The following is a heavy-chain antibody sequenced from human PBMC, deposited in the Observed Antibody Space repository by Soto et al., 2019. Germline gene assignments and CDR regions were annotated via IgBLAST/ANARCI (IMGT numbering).Heavy chain of an antibody. CDR1: GSSVSEKQ. V-gene: IGHV3-66*01. Sequence: EEQLVESGGALAHWGGFLGLSGAAPGSSVSEKQRSWVRQPPGGGLGWVSTIYSTYGRSRTGYADSVEGRFTISRDNSKNTLSLQMNTLRAEDTAVYYCARADRSAFEVWGQGAMVIVSS. J-gene: IGHJ3*01. CDR2: IYSTYGRSRT. CDR3: ARADRSAFEV.